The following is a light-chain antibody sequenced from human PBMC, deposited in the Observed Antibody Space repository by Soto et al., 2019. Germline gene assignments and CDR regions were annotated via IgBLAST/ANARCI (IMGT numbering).Light chain of an antibody. CDR1: QSVSSSY. Sequence: EIVLTQSPGTLSLSPGERATLSCRASQSVSSSYLAWYQQKPGQAPRLLIYGASSRATGIPDRFSGSGSGTDFTLTISRLEPEEFAVYYCQQYGSSPPLTFGQGTRLELK. CDR3: QQYGSSPPLT. CDR2: GAS. J-gene: IGKJ5*01. V-gene: IGKV3-20*01.